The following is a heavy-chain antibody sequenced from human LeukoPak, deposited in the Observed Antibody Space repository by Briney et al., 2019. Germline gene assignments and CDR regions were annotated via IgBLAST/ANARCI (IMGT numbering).Heavy chain of an antibody. CDR3: ARAMTIFGVVRNYYYGMDV. Sequence: SVKVSCKASGGTFSSYAISWVRQAPGQGLEWMGGIVPIFGTANYAQKFQGRVTITADESTSTAYMELSSLRSEDTAVYYCARAMTIFGVVRNYYYGMDVWGQGTTVTVSS. D-gene: IGHD3-3*01. V-gene: IGHV1-69*13. CDR2: IVPIFGTA. J-gene: IGHJ6*02. CDR1: GGTFSSYA.